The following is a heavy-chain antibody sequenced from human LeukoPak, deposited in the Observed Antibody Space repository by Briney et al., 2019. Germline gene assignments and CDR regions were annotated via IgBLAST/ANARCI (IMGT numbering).Heavy chain of an antibody. J-gene: IGHJ4*02. CDR2: IYYSGST. D-gene: IGHD3-10*01. V-gene: IGHV4-39*01. Sequence: SSETLSLTCTVSGGSISSSSYYWGWIRQPPGKGLEWIGSIYYSGSTYYNPSLKSRVTISVDTSKNQFSLKLSSVTAADTAVYYCARRQYYGSGSSDYWGQGTLVTVSS. CDR1: GGSISSSSYY. CDR3: ARRQYYGSGSSDY.